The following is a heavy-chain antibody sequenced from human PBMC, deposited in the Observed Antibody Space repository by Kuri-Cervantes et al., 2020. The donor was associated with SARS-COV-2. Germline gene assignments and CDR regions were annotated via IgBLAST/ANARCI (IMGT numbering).Heavy chain of an antibody. CDR3: ARGDRYGDYQTFDY. V-gene: IGHV3-23*01. J-gene: IGHJ4*02. D-gene: IGHD4-17*01. Sequence: GGPLRPSFAASGFTFSSYAMSWVRQPPGKGLEWVSAISGSGGSTYYADSVKGRFAISRDNAKNSLYLQMNSLRAEDTALYYCARGDRYGDYQTFDYWGQGTLVTVSS. CDR1: GFTFSSYA. CDR2: ISGSGGST.